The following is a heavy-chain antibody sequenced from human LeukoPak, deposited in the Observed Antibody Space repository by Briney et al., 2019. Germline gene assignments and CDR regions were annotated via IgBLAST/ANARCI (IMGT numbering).Heavy chain of an antibody. CDR3: ARVGPYCSSTSGCPDY. D-gene: IGHD2-2*01. CDR2: ISAYNGNT. J-gene: IGHJ4*02. CDR1: AYTFTSYG. Sequence: ASVTVSCTASAYTFTSYGISWVRQAPGQGLEWMGWISAYNGNTNYAQKLQGRATMTTDTSTSTAYMELRSLRSDDTAVYYCARVGPYCSSTSGCPDYWGQGTLVTVSS. V-gene: IGHV1-18*01.